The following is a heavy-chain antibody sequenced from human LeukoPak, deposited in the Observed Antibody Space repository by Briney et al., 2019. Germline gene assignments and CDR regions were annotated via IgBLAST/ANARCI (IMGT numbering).Heavy chain of an antibody. CDR1: GGSFSSINDY. D-gene: IGHD6-13*01. CDR2: MYNTGGS. CDR3: ATRQLAGDNYYCDMDV. V-gene: IGHV4-39*01. Sequence: SETLSLTCTASGGSFSSINDYWGWIRQPPGKGLEWIVSMYNTGGSTYNPSLKSRVTISVDTSKNQFSLRLTSVPPADTAVYFCATRQLAGDNYYCDMDVWGIGTTVTVSS. J-gene: IGHJ6*03.